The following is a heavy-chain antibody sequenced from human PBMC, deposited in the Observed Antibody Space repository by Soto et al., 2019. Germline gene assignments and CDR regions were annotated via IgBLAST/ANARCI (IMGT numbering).Heavy chain of an antibody. D-gene: IGHD3-10*01. J-gene: IGHJ5*02. CDR1: GFSLSTSGVG. Sequence: SGPTLVNPTPTLTLTCTFSGFSLSTSGVGVGWIRQPPGKALEWLALIYWNDDKRYSPSLKSRLTITKDTSKNQVVLTMTNMDPVDTATYYCARSMVRGVIRWNWFDPWGQGTLVTVSS. CDR2: IYWNDDK. CDR3: ARSMVRGVIRWNWFDP. V-gene: IGHV2-5*01.